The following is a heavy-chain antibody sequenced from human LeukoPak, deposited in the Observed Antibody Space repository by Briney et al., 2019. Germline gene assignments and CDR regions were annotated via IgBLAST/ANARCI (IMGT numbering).Heavy chain of an antibody. CDR3: AKRRGLELLYYYYMDV. CDR1: GFTFSSYA. CDR2: ISGSGGST. D-gene: IGHD1-7*01. J-gene: IGHJ6*03. V-gene: IGHV3-23*01. Sequence: GGSLRLSCAASGFTFSSYAMSWVRQAPGKGLEWVSAISGSGGSTYYADSVKGRFTISRDNSKNTLYLQMNSLRAEDTAVYYCAKRRGLELLYYYYMDVWGKGTTITVSS.